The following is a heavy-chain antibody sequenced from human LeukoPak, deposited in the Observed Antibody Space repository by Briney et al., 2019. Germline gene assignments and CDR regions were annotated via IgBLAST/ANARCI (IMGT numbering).Heavy chain of an antibody. CDR2: ISYDGSNN. V-gene: IGHV3-30*04. D-gene: IGHD5-24*01. Sequence: QAGGSLRLSCAASGFTFSSYAMHWVRQAPGKGLEWVAVISYDGSNNYYADSVKGRFTMSRDNSKNTLYLQMNSLRAEDTAVYYCAKNGDSERWLQPKFVTHWGQGTLVTVSS. CDR1: GFTFSSYA. J-gene: IGHJ4*02. CDR3: AKNGDSERWLQPKFVTH.